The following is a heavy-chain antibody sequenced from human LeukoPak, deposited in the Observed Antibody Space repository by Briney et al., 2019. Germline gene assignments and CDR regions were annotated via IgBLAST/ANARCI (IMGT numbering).Heavy chain of an antibody. CDR1: GFTFSSYS. J-gene: IGHJ4*02. Sequence: GGSLRLSCAPSGFTFSSYSMNWVRQAPGKGLEWLSYIDGRGNSIYYADSVTGRFTVSRDNAKSSLYLQMGSLRADDTAVYYCARECLTCGGDSYDYWGQGALVTVSS. CDR3: ARECLTCGGDSYDY. V-gene: IGHV3-48*04. D-gene: IGHD2-21*01. CDR2: IDGRGNSI.